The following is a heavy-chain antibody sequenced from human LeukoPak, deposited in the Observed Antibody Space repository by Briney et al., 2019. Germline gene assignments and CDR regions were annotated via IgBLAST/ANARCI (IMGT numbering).Heavy chain of an antibody. D-gene: IGHD6-13*01. Sequence: PSETLSLTCTVSGGSISSSSYYWGWIRQPPGKGLEWIGSIYYSGSTYYNPSLKSRVTISVDTSKNQFSLKLSSVIAADTAVYYCARVAAAAGFDYWGQGTLVTVSS. J-gene: IGHJ4*02. CDR2: IYYSGST. CDR1: GGSISSSSYY. CDR3: ARVAAAAGFDY. V-gene: IGHV4-39*07.